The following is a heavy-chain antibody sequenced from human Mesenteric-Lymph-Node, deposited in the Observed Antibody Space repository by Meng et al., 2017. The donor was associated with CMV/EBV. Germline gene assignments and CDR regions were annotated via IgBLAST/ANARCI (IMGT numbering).Heavy chain of an antibody. J-gene: IGHJ4*02. CDR1: GFTFSSYA. Sequence: GSLRLSCAASGFTFSSYAMHWVRQAPGRGLEWVANIKADGSAEYYVDSVKGRFTISRDNAKKSLFLQMNSLKDEDTAVYYCLGGHYSGYWSQGTQVTVSS. D-gene: IGHD3-22*01. V-gene: IGHV3-7*01. CDR3: LGGHYSGY. CDR2: IKADGSAE.